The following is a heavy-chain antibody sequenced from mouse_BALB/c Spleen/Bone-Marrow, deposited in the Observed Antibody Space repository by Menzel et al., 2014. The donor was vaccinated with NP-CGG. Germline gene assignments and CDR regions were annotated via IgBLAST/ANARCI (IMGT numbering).Heavy chain of an antibody. D-gene: IGHD1-1*01. Sequence: QVQLKESGAELVRPGASVKLSCKASGYSFTSYWMNWVKQRPGHGLEWIGMIHPSDTETRLNQRFKDKATLTVDKSSSTDYMQLNSPTSEDSAVYYCARLEGNYGSTFAYWGQGTLVSVSA. CDR2: IHPSDTET. J-gene: IGHJ3*01. V-gene: IGHV1-61*01. CDR1: GYSFTSYW. CDR3: ARLEGNYGSTFAY.